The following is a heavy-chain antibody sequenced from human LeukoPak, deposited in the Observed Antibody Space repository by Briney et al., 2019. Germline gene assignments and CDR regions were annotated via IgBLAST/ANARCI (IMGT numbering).Heavy chain of an antibody. Sequence: ASVKVSCKASGYTFTGYYMNWVRQVPGQGLEWMGWITPNSGGTNYAQKFLGRVTMTRDTSISTAYMELSRLRSDDTAVYYCARGPYHQFNGSGGIHLAYWGQGTLVTVSS. CDR3: ARGPYHQFNGSGGIHLAY. D-gene: IGHD3-10*01. V-gene: IGHV1-2*02. J-gene: IGHJ4*02. CDR2: ITPNSGGT. CDR1: GYTFTGYY.